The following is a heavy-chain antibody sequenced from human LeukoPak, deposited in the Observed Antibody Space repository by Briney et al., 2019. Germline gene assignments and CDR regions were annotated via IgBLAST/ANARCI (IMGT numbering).Heavy chain of an antibody. Sequence: PGGSLRLSCAASGFTFSSYAMHWVRQASGKGLEWVAVISYDGSNKYYADSVKGRFTISRDNSKNTLYLQMNSLRAEDTAVYYCARGTRWWLLLEYYYGMDVWGQGTTVTVSS. D-gene: IGHD5-12*01. CDR1: GFTFSSYA. V-gene: IGHV3-30-3*01. CDR3: ARGTRWWLLLEYYYGMDV. J-gene: IGHJ6*02. CDR2: ISYDGSNK.